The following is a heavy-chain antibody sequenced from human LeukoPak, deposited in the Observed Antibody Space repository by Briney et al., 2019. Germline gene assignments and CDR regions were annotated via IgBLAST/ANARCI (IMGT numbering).Heavy chain of an antibody. CDR3: ARAHGSPSVRLFDS. CDR1: GGSISSYY. V-gene: IGHV4-4*09. CDR2: VYHSAST. D-gene: IGHD3-10*01. J-gene: IGHJ4*02. Sequence: SSETLSLTCTVSGGSISSYYWGWVRQPPGKVREWIGYVYHSASTYYTPPLRNLLTLSVNTSKTHFSLKLSSVTAADTAVYSCARAHGSPSVRLFDSWGQGTLVTVSS.